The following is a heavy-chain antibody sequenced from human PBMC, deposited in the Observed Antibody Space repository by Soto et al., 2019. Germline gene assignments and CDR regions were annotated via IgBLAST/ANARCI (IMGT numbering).Heavy chain of an antibody. CDR1: GYSFTSHW. CDR3: ARQPLNDYGDYAALDY. D-gene: IGHD4-17*01. Sequence: PGESLKISCKGSGYSFTSHWIGWVRQRPGKGLEWTGIIWPGDSDTRYSPSFKGQVTFSADKSSSTAYLQWSSLQASDTAMYYCARQPLNDYGDYAALDYWGQGTLVTVSS. V-gene: IGHV5-51*01. CDR2: IWPGDSDT. J-gene: IGHJ4*02.